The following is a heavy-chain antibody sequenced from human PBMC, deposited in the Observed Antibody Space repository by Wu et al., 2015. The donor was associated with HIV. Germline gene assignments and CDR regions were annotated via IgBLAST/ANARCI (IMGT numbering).Heavy chain of an antibody. D-gene: IGHD6-19*01. V-gene: IGHV1-18*01. CDR2: ISADNINT. Sequence: QVHLEQSGAEVKNPGASVKVSCKAFGYTFTSYGVSWVRQAPGQGLEWMGWISADNINTHYAQKLQGRVTLTTDTSTSTAHMELRSLRSDDTAVYYCARGIAVTPMANWFDPWGQGTLVTVSS. CDR3: ARGIAVTPMANWFDP. CDR1: GYTFTSYG. J-gene: IGHJ5*02.